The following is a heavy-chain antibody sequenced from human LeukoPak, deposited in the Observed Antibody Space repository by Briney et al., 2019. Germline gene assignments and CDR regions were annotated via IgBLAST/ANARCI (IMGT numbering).Heavy chain of an antibody. Sequence: TGGSLRLSCAASGFTFSSYGMHWVRQAPGTGLEWVAVIWYDGSNKYYADSVKGRFTISRDNSKNTLYLQMNSLRAEDTAVYYCARAGAGYSYGYLIDYWGQGTLVTVSS. CDR1: GFTFSSYG. V-gene: IGHV3-33*01. D-gene: IGHD5-18*01. J-gene: IGHJ4*02. CDR2: IWYDGSNK. CDR3: ARAGAGYSYGYLIDY.